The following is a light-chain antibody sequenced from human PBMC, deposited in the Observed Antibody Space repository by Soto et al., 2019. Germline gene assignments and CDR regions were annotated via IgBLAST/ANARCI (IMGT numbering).Light chain of an antibody. CDR1: SSDVGGYNY. Sequence: QSALTQPASVSGSPGQSITISCNGTSSDVGGYNYVSWYQQHPGKAPKLMIYEVDNRPSGVSNRFSGSKSGNTASLTISGLQAEDEADYYCSSYTNINTVVFGGGTKVTVL. CDR3: SSYTNINTVV. J-gene: IGLJ2*01. CDR2: EVD. V-gene: IGLV2-14*01.